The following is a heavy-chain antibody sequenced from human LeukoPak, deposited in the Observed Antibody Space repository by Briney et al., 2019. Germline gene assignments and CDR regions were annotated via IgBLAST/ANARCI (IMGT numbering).Heavy chain of an antibody. J-gene: IGHJ3*02. CDR3: ARVGDFWSGYYSI. CDR1: GGSISSYY. D-gene: IGHD3-3*01. CDR2: IYYSGST. Sequence: SETLSLTCTVSGGSISSYYWSWIRQPPGKGLEWIGYIYYSGSTNYNPSLKSRVTISVDTSKNQFSLKLSSVTAADTAVYYCARVGDFWSGYYSIWGQGTMVTVSS. V-gene: IGHV4-59*01.